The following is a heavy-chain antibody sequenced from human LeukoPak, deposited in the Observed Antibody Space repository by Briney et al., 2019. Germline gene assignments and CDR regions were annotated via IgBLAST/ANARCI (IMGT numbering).Heavy chain of an antibody. V-gene: IGHV1-18*04. CDR2: ISAYNGNT. J-gene: IGHJ6*03. CDR3: ARTYYDFWSGYFSYYYYYMDV. Sequence: ASVKVSCKASGYTITNNYMHWVRQAPGQGLEWMGWISAYNGNTNYAQKLQGRVTMTTDTSTSTAYMELRSLRSDDTAVYYCARTYYDFWSGYFSYYYYYMDVWGKGTTVTVSS. D-gene: IGHD3-3*01. CDR1: GYTITNNY.